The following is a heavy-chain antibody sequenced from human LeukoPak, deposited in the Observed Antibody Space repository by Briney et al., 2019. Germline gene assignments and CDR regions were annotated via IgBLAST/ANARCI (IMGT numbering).Heavy chain of an antibody. CDR3: ARIGNYYDSSGYQN. CDR2: ISAYNGNT. D-gene: IGHD3-22*01. Sequence: GASVKVSCTASGYTFTSYGISWVRQAPGQGLEWMGWISAYNGNTNYAQKLQGRVTMTTDTSTSTAYMELRSLRSDDTAVYYCARIGNYYDSSGYQNWGQGTLVTVSS. CDR1: GYTFTSYG. V-gene: IGHV1-18*01. J-gene: IGHJ4*02.